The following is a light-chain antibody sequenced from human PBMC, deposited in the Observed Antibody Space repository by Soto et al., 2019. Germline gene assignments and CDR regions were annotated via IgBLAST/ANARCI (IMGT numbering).Light chain of an antibody. CDR1: QSVSSSY. V-gene: IGKV3-20*01. J-gene: IGKJ1*01. CDR2: GAS. CDR3: QQYGSLPRT. Sequence: QSLSPGERATLSCRASQSVSSSYLAWYQQKPGQAPRLLIYGASSRATGIPDRFSGSGSGTDFTLTISRLEPEDFAVYYCQQYGSLPRTFGQGTKVDIK.